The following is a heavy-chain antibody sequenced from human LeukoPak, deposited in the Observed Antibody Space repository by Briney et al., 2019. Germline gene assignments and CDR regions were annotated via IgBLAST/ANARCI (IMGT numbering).Heavy chain of an antibody. V-gene: IGHV4-39*01. CDR1: GGSISSSSYY. J-gene: IGHJ4*02. CDR2: IYYSGST. Sequence: SETLSLTCTVSGGSISSSSYYWGWIRQPPGKGLERIGSIYYSGSTYYNPSLKSRVTISVDTSKNQFSLKLSSVTAADTAVYYCARRIGVGSGWNPRYYFDYWGQGTLVTVSS. CDR3: ARRIGVGSGWNPRYYFDY. D-gene: IGHD6-19*01.